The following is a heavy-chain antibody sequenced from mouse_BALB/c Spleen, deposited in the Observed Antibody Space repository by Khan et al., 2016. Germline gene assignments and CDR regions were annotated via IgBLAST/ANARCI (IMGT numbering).Heavy chain of an antibody. CDR2: IDPANGNT. V-gene: IGHV14-3*02. D-gene: IGHD2-4*01. Sequence: VQLQQSGAELVKPGASVKLSCTASGFNIKDTYMHWVKQRPEQGLEWIGRIDPANGNTKYDPKFQGKATITADTSSNTAYLQLSSLTSEDTAVXYYARPPYDYDVGFAYWGQGTLVTVSA. J-gene: IGHJ3*01. CDR1: GFNIKDTY. CDR3: ARPPYDYDVGFAY.